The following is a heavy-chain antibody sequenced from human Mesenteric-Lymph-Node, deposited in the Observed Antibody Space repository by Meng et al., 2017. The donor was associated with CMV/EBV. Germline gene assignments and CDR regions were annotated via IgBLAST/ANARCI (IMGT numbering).Heavy chain of an antibody. CDR3: ARDFKEFDY. D-gene: IGHD3-3*01. V-gene: IGHV1-8*02. J-gene: IGHJ4*02. Sequence: ASVKVSCKASGGTFNSYTISWVRQAPGQGLEWMGRMNPNSGNTGYAQKFQGRVTMTRDTSISTAYMELSRLRSDDTAVYYCARDFKEFDYWGQGTLVTVSS. CDR1: GGTFNSYT. CDR2: MNPNSGNT.